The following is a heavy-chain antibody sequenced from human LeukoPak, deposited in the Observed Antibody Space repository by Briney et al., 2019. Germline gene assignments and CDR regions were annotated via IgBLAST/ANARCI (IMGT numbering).Heavy chain of an antibody. CDR1: GGSISGYF. D-gene: IGHD6-13*01. V-gene: IGHV4-4*07. CDR2: ISISGNT. Sequence: PSETLSLTCSVSGGSISGYFWNWIRQPAGMGLEWIGRISISGNTNYNPSLKSRVTMSVDTSKNQFPLKVTSVTAADTAVYYCARDVHSSNWYVSFDPWGQGTLVTVSS. CDR3: ARDVHSSNWYVSFDP. J-gene: IGHJ5*02.